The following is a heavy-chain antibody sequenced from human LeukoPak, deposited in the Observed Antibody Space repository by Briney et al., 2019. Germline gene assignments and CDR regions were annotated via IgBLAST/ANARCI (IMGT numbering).Heavy chain of an antibody. CDR2: IYTSGST. J-gene: IGHJ5*02. D-gene: IGHD3-22*01. CDR3: ARVNYYDSGAYYPGWFDP. CDR1: GVSLSSYY. V-gene: IGHV4-4*07. Sequence: PSETLSLTCTVSGVSLSSYYRSWIRQPAGEGPEGIGRIYTSGSTHSKPSLKNRVAMSVDTSKNQFSLKLSSVTAADTAVYYCARVNYYDSGAYYPGWFDPWGQGTLVTVSS.